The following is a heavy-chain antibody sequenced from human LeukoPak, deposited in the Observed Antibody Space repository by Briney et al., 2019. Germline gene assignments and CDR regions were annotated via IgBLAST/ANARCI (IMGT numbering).Heavy chain of an antibody. CDR3: ARDAVVPAARGIYDY. Sequence: ASVKVSCKASGYTFTSYYMHWVRQAPGQGLEWMGIINPSGGSTSYAQKFQGRVTITADESTSTAYMELSSLRSEDTAVYYCARDAVVPAARGIYDYWGQGTLVTVSS. CDR2: INPSGGST. CDR1: GYTFTSYY. J-gene: IGHJ4*02. D-gene: IGHD2-2*01. V-gene: IGHV1-46*01.